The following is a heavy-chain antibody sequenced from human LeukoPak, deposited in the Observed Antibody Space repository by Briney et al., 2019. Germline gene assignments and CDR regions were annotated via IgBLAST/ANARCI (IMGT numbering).Heavy chain of an antibody. CDR1: GYTFTGYY. V-gene: IGHV1-2*02. CDR2: INPDSGGT. Sequence: ASVKVSCKASGYTFTGYYMHWVRQAHGQGPEWMGSINPDSGGTNYAQKLQGRVTMTRDTSISTAYMELSSLRSDDTAVYYCARGAATGTLWYYYYYMDVWGKGTTVTVSS. J-gene: IGHJ6*03. D-gene: IGHD6-13*01. CDR3: ARGAATGTLWYYYYYMDV.